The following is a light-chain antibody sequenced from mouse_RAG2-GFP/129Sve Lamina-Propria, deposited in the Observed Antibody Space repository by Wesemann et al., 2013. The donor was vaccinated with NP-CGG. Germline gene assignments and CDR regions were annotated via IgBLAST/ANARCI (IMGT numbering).Light chain of an antibody. Sequence: DIVMTQSQKFMSTTVGDRVSITCKASQNVGTNVAWYQQKPGQSPKLLIYWASTRHTGVPDRFTGSGSGTDFTLTISNMQSEDLADYFCHQYNSYPYTFGGGTKLEIK. CDR2: WAS. J-gene: IGKJ2*01. V-gene: IGKV6-23*01. CDR3: HQYNSYPYT. CDR1: QNVGTN.